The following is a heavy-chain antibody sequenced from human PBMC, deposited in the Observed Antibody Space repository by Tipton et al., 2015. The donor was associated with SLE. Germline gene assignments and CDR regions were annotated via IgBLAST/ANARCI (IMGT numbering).Heavy chain of an antibody. J-gene: IGHJ5*02. Sequence: TLSLTCTVSGGFISSHYWSWVRQPPGKGLEWIGYIYYSGSTNYNPSLKSRVTISVDTSKNQFSLKLSSVTAADTAVYYCASSGAVAGTSNWFDPWGQGTLVTVFS. CDR1: GGFISSHY. CDR3: ASSGAVAGTSNWFDP. CDR2: IYYSGST. D-gene: IGHD6-19*01. V-gene: IGHV4-59*11.